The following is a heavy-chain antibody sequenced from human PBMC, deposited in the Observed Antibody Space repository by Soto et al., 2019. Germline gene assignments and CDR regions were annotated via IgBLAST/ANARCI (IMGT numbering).Heavy chain of an antibody. CDR2: ISYSGST. CDR1: GGSMSSYY. D-gene: IGHD3-16*02. J-gene: IGHJ3*01. CDR3: ARDSGGLRLGESSLYGEKDSFDV. V-gene: IGHV4-59*01. Sequence: SETLSLTCTVSGGSMSSYYWTWLRQSPGRGLEWIGYISYSGSTYYNPSLKSRVTISADTSKNQFSLRMNSMIAADTAVYYCARDSGGLRLGESSLYGEKDSFDVWDQGTLVTVSS.